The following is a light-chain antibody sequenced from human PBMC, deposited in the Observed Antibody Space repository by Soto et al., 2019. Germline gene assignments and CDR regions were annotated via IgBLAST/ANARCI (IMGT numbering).Light chain of an antibody. CDR1: QDISNW. CDR3: LQDINYPWT. J-gene: IGKJ1*01. CDR2: GAS. V-gene: IGKV1-12*01. Sequence: DLQMTQSPSSVSASVGDRVTISCRASQDISNWLAWYQQKPGKPPKVLIYGASNLQSGVPPRFSGSGSGTDFTLAISSLQPEDSATYYCLQDINYPWTFGQGTKVEIK.